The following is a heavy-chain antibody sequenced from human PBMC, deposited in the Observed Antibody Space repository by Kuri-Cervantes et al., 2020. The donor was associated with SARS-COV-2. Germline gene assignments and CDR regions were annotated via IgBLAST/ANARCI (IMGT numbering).Heavy chain of an antibody. D-gene: IGHD5-24*01. CDR2: IYPGDSDT. CDR1: GCGFTSYW. J-gene: IGHJ2*01. V-gene: IGHV5-51*01. CDR3: ARLEMGKSRGWYFDL. Sequence: GAPETPLSCHGCGFTSYWIGWVRQMPGKGLEWMGIIYPGDSDTRYSPSFQGQVTISADKSITTADLQWSSLKASDTAMYYWARLEMGKSRGWYFDLWGRGTLVTVSS.